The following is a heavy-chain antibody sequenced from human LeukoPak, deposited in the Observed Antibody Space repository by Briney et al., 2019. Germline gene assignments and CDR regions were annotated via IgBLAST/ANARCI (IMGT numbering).Heavy chain of an antibody. CDR1: GFTFSSYA. V-gene: IGHV3-23*01. D-gene: IGHD2-15*01. J-gene: IGHJ4*02. CDR3: AKAQVVVVAARPPGAPYFDY. Sequence: GGSLRLSCAASGFTFSSYAMSWVRQAPGKGLEWVSAISGSGGSTYYADSVKGRFTISRDNSTNTLYLHMNSLRAEDTAVYYCAKAQVVVVAARPPGAPYFDYWGQGTLVTVSS. CDR2: ISGSGGST.